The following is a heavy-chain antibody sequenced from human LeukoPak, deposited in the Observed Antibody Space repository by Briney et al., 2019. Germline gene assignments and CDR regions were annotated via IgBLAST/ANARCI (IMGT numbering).Heavy chain of an antibody. CDR3: AKGREVSTGYYYYYGMDV. J-gene: IGHJ6*02. D-gene: IGHD1-1*01. V-gene: IGHV3-30*18. CDR1: GFSFSSFG. CDR2: ISYDGSNK. Sequence: GGSLRLSCAASGFSFSSFGIHWVRQAPGKGLEWVAVISYDGSNKYYGDSVKGRFTISRDNSKNTLYLQMNSLRPEDTAVYYCAKGREVSTGYYYYYGMDVWGQGTTVTVSS.